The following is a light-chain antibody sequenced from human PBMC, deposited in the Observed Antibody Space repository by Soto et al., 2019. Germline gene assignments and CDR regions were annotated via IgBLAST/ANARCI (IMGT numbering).Light chain of an antibody. Sequence: DIQMTQSPSSLAASVGDRVTITCRASQTVSIYVNWYQQKPGRAPSLVMFTASTLPSGVPSRFSGSGSATDFTLTISSLQPEDFATYYCQRSYNTPYTFGQGTKLEIK. V-gene: IGKV1-39*01. CDR3: QRSYNTPYT. J-gene: IGKJ2*01. CDR1: QTVSIY. CDR2: TAS.